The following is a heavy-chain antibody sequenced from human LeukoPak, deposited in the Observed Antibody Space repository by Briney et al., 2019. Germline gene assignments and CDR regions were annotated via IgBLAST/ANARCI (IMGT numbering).Heavy chain of an antibody. CDR2: INHSRGT. V-gene: IGHV4-34*01. Sequence: PSETLSLTCSVYGGSITAYYWSWIRQPPGKGLEGIGEINHSRGTKYNPSLESRVTILLDASKNEFSLNLNSVTAADTAVYYCAREDYYFDSWGQGTLVTVSS. CDR1: GGSITAYY. CDR3: AREDYYFDS. J-gene: IGHJ4*02.